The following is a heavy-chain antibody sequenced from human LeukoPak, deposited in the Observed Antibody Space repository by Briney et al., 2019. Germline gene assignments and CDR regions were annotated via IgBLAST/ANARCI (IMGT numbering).Heavy chain of an antibody. CDR3: AKGHWGPVHGAFDI. Sequence: GGSLRLSCAASGFSFSDYSMHWVRQAPGKGLEWVAIISYDGSNERYADSVKGRFTISRDNSKNTLYLQMNSLRAEDTALYYCAKGHWGPVHGAFDIWGQGTMVTVSS. CDR2: ISYDGSNE. CDR1: GFSFSDYS. V-gene: IGHV3-30-3*01. J-gene: IGHJ3*02. D-gene: IGHD3-16*01.